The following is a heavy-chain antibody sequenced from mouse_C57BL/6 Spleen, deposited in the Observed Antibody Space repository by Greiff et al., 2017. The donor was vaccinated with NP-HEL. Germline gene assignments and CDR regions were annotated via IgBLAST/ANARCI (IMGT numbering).Heavy chain of an antibody. CDR2: IDPSDSYT. J-gene: IGHJ1*03. CDR1: GYTFTSYW. D-gene: IGHD1-1*01. V-gene: IGHV1-50*01. Sequence: VQLVESGAELVKPGASVKLSCKASGYTFTSYWMQWVKQRPGQGLEWIGEIDPSDSYTNYNQKFKGKATLTVDTSSSTAYMQLSSLTSEDSAVYYCARAYYYGSSYWYFDVWGTGTTVTVSS. CDR3: ARAYYYGSSYWYFDV.